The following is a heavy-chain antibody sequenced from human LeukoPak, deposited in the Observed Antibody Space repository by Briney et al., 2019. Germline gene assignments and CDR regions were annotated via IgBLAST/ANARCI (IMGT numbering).Heavy chain of an antibody. CDR2: INHSGST. D-gene: IGHD3-10*01. CDR3: ARGRSGSRSYLLNWFDP. Sequence: PSETLSRTCAVYGGSCSGYYWSWIRHPPGNGLEWSGEINHSGSTNYNPSLKSRVTISVDTSKNQCSLKLSSLTAADTAVYYCARGRSGSRSYLLNWFDPWGQGTLVTVSS. CDR1: GGSCSGYY. V-gene: IGHV4-34*01. J-gene: IGHJ5*02.